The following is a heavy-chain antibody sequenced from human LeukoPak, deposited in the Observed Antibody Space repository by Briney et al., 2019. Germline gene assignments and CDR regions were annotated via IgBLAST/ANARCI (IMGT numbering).Heavy chain of an antibody. J-gene: IGHJ4*02. Sequence: ASVKVSCKASGYTFTGYYMHWVRQAPGQGLEWMGWINPNSGGTNYAQKFQGGVTMTRDTSISTAYMELGRLRSDDTAVYYCARDRRYSGSYYDDFDYWGQGTLLTVSS. CDR3: ARDRRYSGSYYDDFDY. CDR1: GYTFTGYY. CDR2: INPNSGGT. V-gene: IGHV1-2*02. D-gene: IGHD1-26*01.